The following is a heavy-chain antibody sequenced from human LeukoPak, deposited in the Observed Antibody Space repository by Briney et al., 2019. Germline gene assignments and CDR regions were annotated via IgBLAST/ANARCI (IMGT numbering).Heavy chain of an antibody. J-gene: IGHJ5*02. Sequence: PGGSLRLSCAASGFTFSSYWMSWVRQAPGKGLERVANIKQDGSEKYYVDSVKGRFTISRDNAKNSLYLQMNSLRAEDTAVYYCARETKPYDFWSGYYSNWFDPWGQGTLVTVSS. CDR2: IKQDGSEK. D-gene: IGHD3-3*01. CDR3: ARETKPYDFWSGYYSNWFDP. V-gene: IGHV3-7*01. CDR1: GFTFSSYW.